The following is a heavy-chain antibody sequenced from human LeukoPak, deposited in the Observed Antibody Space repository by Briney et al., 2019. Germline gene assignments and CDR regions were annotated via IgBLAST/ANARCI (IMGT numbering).Heavy chain of an antibody. CDR2: ISGSGGST. V-gene: IGHV3-23*01. D-gene: IGHD5-12*01. J-gene: IGHJ4*02. CDR1: GFTFSNYW. Sequence: GGSLRLSCAASGFTFSNYWMSWVRQAPGKGLEWVSAISGSGGSTYYADSVKGRFTISRDNSKNTLYLQMNSLRAEDTAVYYCAKDKVRGYVRTNAYYFDYWGQGTLVTVSS. CDR3: AKDKVRGYVRTNAYYFDY.